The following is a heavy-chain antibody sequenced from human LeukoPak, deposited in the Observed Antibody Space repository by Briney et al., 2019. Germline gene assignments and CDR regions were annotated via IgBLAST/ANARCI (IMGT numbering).Heavy chain of an antibody. V-gene: IGHV4-30-4*08. J-gene: IGHJ4*02. CDR3: ARADYYGSGSYFY. Sequence: SETLSLTCTVSGGSISSGDYYWSWIRQPPGKGLEWIGYIYYSGSTYYNPSLKSRVTISVDTSKNQFSLKLSSVTAADTAVYYCARADYYGSGSYFYWGQGNLVTVSS. CDR1: GGSISSGDYY. D-gene: IGHD3-10*01. CDR2: IYYSGST.